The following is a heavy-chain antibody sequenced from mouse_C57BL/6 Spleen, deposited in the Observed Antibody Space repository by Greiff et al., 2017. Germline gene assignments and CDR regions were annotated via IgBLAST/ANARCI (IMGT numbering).Heavy chain of an antibody. V-gene: IGHV3-6*01. CDR1: GYSITSGYY. J-gene: IGHJ4*01. D-gene: IGHD3-3*01. CDR3: ARGGGQEAMDY. CDR2: ISYDGSN. Sequence: EVKLMESGPGLVKPSQSLSLTCSVTGYSITSGYYWNWIRQFPGNKLEWMGYISYDGSNNYNPSLKNRISITRDTSKNQFFLKLNSVTTEDTATYYCARGGGQEAMDYWGQGTSVTVSS.